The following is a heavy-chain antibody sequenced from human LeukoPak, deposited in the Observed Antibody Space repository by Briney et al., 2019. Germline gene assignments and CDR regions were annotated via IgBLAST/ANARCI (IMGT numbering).Heavy chain of an antibody. Sequence: PSETLSLTCTVSGGSISSSSYYWGWIRQPPGKGLEWIGSIYYSGSTYFNPSLKSRVTLSVDTSKNQLSLRLSSVTAADTAVYYCVRDPAVLTGLGDAFDLWGQGTMVTVSS. CDR3: VRDPAVLTGLGDAFDL. CDR2: IYYSGST. J-gene: IGHJ3*01. D-gene: IGHD3-9*01. CDR1: GGSISSSSYY. V-gene: IGHV4-39*07.